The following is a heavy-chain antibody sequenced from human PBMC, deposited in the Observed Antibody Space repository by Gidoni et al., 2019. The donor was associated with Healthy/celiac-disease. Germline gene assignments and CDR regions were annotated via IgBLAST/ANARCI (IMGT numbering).Heavy chain of an antibody. V-gene: IGHV3-33*01. CDR3: ARDGCGVYSYGPDAFDI. CDR2: IWYDGSNK. J-gene: IGHJ3*02. D-gene: IGHD5-18*01. Sequence: QVQLVESGGGVVQPGRSLRLSCAASGFTFSSYGMHWVRQAPGKGMEWVAVIWYDGSNKYDADSLKGRFTISRDNSKNTLYLQMNSLRAEDTAVYYCARDGCGVYSYGPDAFDIWGQGTMVTVSS. CDR1: GFTFSSYG.